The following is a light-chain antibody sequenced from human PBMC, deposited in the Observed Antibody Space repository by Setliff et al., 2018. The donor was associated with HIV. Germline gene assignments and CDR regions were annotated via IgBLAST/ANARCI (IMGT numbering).Light chain of an antibody. CDR3: CSYAGNSYV. CDR1: SSDVGGYNY. V-gene: IGLV2-11*01. CDR2: DVR. J-gene: IGLJ1*01. Sequence: QSALAQPHSVSGSPGQSVTISCTGTSSDVGGYNYVSWYQQRPDKAPKLMIYDVRKRPSGVPDRFSGSKSGNTASLTISGLQAEDEADYHCCSYAGNSYVFGTGTKVTVL.